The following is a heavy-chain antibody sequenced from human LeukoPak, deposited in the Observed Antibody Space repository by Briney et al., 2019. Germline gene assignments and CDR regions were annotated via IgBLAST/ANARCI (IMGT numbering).Heavy chain of an antibody. D-gene: IGHD5-24*01. CDR2: ISSNGAGT. CDR1: GFSFSGNA. V-gene: IGHV3-64*04. Sequence: GGSLRLSCSASGFSFSGNAMHWVRQAPGKGLEYVSAISSNGAGTYYVDSVKGRFTISRDNSKNTLYLQMNSLRVEDTAMYFCAKDIQLSTWGLGTMVTVSS. J-gene: IGHJ3*01. CDR3: AKDIQLST.